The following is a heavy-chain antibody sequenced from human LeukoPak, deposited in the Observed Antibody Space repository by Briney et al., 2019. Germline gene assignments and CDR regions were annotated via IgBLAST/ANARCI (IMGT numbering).Heavy chain of an antibody. Sequence: SETLSLTCTVSGGSITGDYWNWIRQPPGKELEWIAYMYYTGSANYNPSLQGRVTTSVDTSKDQFSLRLSAVTAADTAVYYCARGGGYSSDYAFDIWGQGTMVTVSS. V-gene: IGHV4-59*08. CDR3: ARGGGYSSDYAFDI. CDR2: MYYTGSA. D-gene: IGHD6-25*01. CDR1: GGSITGDY. J-gene: IGHJ3*02.